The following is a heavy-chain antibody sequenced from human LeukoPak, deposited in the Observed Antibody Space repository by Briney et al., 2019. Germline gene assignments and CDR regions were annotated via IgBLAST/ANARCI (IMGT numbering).Heavy chain of an antibody. Sequence: SETLSLTCTVSGGSISSYYWSWIRQPPGRGLEWIGYIYYSGSTNYNPSLKRRVTISVDTSKNQFSLKLSSVTAADTAVYYCARWKQGAFDIWGQGTMVTVSS. D-gene: IGHD1-1*01. J-gene: IGHJ3*02. CDR3: ARWKQGAFDI. V-gene: IGHV4-59*08. CDR2: IYYSGST. CDR1: GGSISSYY.